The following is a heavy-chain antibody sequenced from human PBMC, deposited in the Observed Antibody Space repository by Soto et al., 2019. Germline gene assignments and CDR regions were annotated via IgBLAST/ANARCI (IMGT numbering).Heavy chain of an antibody. Sequence: GASVKVSCKASGGTFSSYAISWVRQAPGQGLEWMGGIIPIFGTANYAQKFQGRVTITADESTSTAYMELSSMRSEDTAVCYCARGRYDILSGYYKAPPYYYYGMDVWGQGTTVTVSS. D-gene: IGHD3-9*01. V-gene: IGHV1-69*13. CDR2: IIPIFGTA. J-gene: IGHJ6*02. CDR3: ARGRYDILSGYYKAPPYYYYGMDV. CDR1: GGTFSSYA.